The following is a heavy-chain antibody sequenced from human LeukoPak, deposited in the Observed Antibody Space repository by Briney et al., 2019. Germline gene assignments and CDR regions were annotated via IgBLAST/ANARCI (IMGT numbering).Heavy chain of an antibody. CDR2: INPSGGST. CDR1: EYTFTSYY. V-gene: IGHV1-46*01. D-gene: IGHD2-15*01. J-gene: IGHJ4*02. Sequence: ASVKVSCKASEYTFTSYYMHWVRQAPGQGLEWMGIINPSGGSTSYAQKFQGRVTMTRDTSTSTVYMELSSLRSEDTAVYYCARDSKVDCSGGSCYGIPDYWGQGTLVTVSS. CDR3: ARDSKVDCSGGSCYGIPDY.